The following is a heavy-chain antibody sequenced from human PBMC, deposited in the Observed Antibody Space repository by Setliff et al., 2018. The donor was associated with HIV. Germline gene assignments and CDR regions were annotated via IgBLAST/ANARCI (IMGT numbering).Heavy chain of an antibody. CDR1: GFTVSNNY. D-gene: IGHD4-17*01. Sequence: GGSLRLSCAASGFTVSNNYMSWVRQAPGKGLEWVGFIRSKAYGGTTEYAASVKGRFTISRDDSKSIAYLQMNSLKTEDTAVYYCTRSGDYDTTSYYYYYYMDVWGKGTTVTVSS. V-gene: IGHV3-49*04. CDR3: TRSGDYDTTSYYYYYYMDV. J-gene: IGHJ6*03. CDR2: IRSKAYGGTT.